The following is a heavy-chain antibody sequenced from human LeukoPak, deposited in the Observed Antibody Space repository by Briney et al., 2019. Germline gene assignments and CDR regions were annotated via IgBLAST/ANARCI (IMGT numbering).Heavy chain of an antibody. J-gene: IGHJ3*02. Sequence: PGGSLRVSCAASGFTFSGFGMHWVRQAPGKGLEWVAFIRNDGSKTYYADSEKGRFTISRDNSRNTLYLHLNSLRAEDTALYFCAKPAVRANYRNVFDIWGQGTMVTVSS. CDR3: AKPAVRANYRNVFDI. D-gene: IGHD4/OR15-4a*01. CDR1: GFTFSGFG. V-gene: IGHV3-30*02. CDR2: IRNDGSKT.